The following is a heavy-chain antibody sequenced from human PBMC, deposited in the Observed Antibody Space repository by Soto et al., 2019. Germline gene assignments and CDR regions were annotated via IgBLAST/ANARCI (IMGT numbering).Heavy chain of an antibody. V-gene: IGHV3-48*02. CDR3: ARDGTLTYYYDSSGYGNFDY. CDR2: ISSSSSTI. D-gene: IGHD3-22*01. J-gene: IGHJ4*02. Sequence: GGSLRLSCAASGFTFSSYSMNWVRQAPGKGLEWVSHISSSSSTIYYADSVKGRFTISRDNAKNSLYLQMNSLRDEDTAVYYCARDGTLTYYYDSSGYGNFDYWGQGTLVTVSS. CDR1: GFTFSSYS.